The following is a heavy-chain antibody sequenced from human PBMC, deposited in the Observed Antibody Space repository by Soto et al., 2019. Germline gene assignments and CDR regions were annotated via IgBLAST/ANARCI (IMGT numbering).Heavy chain of an antibody. D-gene: IGHD6-19*01. Sequence: VGSLRLSCAASGFTFSDYYMSWIRQAPGKGLGWVSYISSSSSYTNYADSVKGRFTISRDNAKNSLYLQMNSLRAEDTAVYYCARDPIAVADMWYWGQGTLVTVSS. CDR3: ARDPIAVADMWY. J-gene: IGHJ4*02. V-gene: IGHV3-11*06. CDR2: ISSSSSYT. CDR1: GFTFSDYY.